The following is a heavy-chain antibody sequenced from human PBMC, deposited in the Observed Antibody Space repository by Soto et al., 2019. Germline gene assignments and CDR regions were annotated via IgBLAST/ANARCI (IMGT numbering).Heavy chain of an antibody. D-gene: IGHD6-6*01. V-gene: IGHV4-39*01. CDR2: IYYSGST. CDR3: AGHPIAARRDYYYYYMDV. Sequence: SETLSLTCTVSGGSISSSSYYWGWIRQPPGKGLEWIGSIYYSGSTYYNPSLKSRVTISVDTSKNQFSLKLSSVTAADTAVYYCAGHPIAARRDYYYYYMDVWGKGTTVTVSS. J-gene: IGHJ6*03. CDR1: GGSISSSSYY.